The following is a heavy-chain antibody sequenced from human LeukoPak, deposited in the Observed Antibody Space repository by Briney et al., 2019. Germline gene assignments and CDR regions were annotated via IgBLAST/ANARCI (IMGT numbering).Heavy chain of an antibody. D-gene: IGHD3-22*01. J-gene: IGHJ6*02. CDR1: GGTFSSYA. V-gene: IGHV1-69*13. Sequence: SVKVSCKASGGTFSSYAISWVRQAPGQGLEWMGGIIPIFGTANYAQKFQGRVTITADESTSTAYMELSSLRSEDTAVYYCARCYYDSSGYYLGNYGMDVWGQGTTVTVSS. CDR2: IIPIFGTA. CDR3: ARCYYDSSGYYLGNYGMDV.